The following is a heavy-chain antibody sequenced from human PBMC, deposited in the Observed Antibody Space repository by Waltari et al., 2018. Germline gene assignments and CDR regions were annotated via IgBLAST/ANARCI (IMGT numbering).Heavy chain of an antibody. V-gene: IGHV1-8*01. CDR3: ARGRDVFAGVDYNWFDP. J-gene: IGHJ5*02. CDR1: GYRRYSYA. Sequence: QVQLVQSGAEVMKSGASVKVSCHAYGYRRYSYAINWVRRAAGQGLEWMGWLNPNSGDTGYAQKFRGRVTLTGDTSTSTAYMVLSGLKSEDTAIYDCARGRDVFAGVDYNWFDPWGQGTLVTVSS. CDR2: LNPNSGDT. D-gene: IGHD2-21*01.